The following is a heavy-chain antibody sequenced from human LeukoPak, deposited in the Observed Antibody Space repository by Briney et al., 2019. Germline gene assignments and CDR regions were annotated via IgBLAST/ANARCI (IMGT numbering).Heavy chain of an antibody. J-gene: IGHJ5*02. CDR2: SYYSGAS. V-gene: IGHV4-30-2*01. CDR1: GASISTRGFY. CDR3: AKAGGRYGWFDP. D-gene: IGHD1-26*01. Sequence: PSQTLSLTCALSGASISTRGFYCSWVRQPPGKGLERIGYSYYSGASYYNPSLKNRVSISVDMSKYQFSLKVTSVTAADTAVYYCAKAGGRYGWFDPWGQGTLVVVSS.